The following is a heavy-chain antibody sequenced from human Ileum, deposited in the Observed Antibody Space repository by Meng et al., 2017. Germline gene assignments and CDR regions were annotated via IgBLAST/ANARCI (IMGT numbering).Heavy chain of an antibody. Sequence: EGQLVDSGGGLVRPGGALRLSCAASGFTFSSYSMNWVRQAPGKGLEWVGHIQSKADGGTTDYAAPVKGRFTISINDSKNTLYLQMNSLKTEDTAVYYCTTGKDYWGQGTLVTVSS. CDR1: GFTFSSYS. CDR2: IQSKADGGTT. J-gene: IGHJ4*02. CDR3: TTGKDY. V-gene: IGHV3-15*01.